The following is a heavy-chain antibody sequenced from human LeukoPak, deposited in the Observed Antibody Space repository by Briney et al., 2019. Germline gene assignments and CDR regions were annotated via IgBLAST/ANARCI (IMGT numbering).Heavy chain of an antibody. V-gene: IGHV3-74*01. CDR1: GFTFSSYW. D-gene: IGHD6-25*01. J-gene: IGHJ3*02. Sequence: TGGSLRLSCAASGFTFSSYWMHWVRQAPGKGLVWVSRINTDGSSTSYADSVKGRFTISRDNAKNTLYLQMNSLRAEDTAVYYCARETWRRAFDIWGQGTMVTVSS. CDR3: ARETWRRAFDI. CDR2: INTDGSST.